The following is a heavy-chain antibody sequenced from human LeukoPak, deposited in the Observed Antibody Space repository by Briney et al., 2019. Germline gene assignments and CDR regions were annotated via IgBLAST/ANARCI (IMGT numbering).Heavy chain of an antibody. CDR3: TTEGGWELLFPFDY. D-gene: IGHD1-26*01. CDR1: GFTFSNAW. CDR2: IKSKTDGGTT. V-gene: IGHV3-15*01. J-gene: IGHJ4*02. Sequence: PGGSLRLSCAASGFTFSNAWMSWVRQAPGKGLEWVGRIKSKTDGGTTDYAAPVKGRFTISRDDSKNTLYLQMNSLKTEDTAVYYCTTEGGWELLFPFDYWGQGTLVTVSS.